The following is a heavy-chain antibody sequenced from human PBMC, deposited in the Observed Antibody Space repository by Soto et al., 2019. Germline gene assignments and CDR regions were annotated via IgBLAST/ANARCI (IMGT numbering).Heavy chain of an antibody. D-gene: IGHD4-17*01. J-gene: IGHJ6*02. CDR1: GFRFSSYG. V-gene: IGHV3-30*18. Sequence: SLRLSCEVSGFRFSSYGVHWVRQAPGKGLEWVALISDDGRNTFYPDSVKGRFSISRDNSKNTVYLQMNSLRAEDTAVYYCAKDPRGNGDVTHYYNGMDVWGQGTTVTVS. CDR3: AKDPRGNGDVTHYYNGMDV. CDR2: ISDDGRNT.